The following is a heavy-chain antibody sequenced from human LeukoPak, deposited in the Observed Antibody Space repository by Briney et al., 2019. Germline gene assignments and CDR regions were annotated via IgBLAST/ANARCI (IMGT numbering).Heavy chain of an antibody. CDR1: GGSISSSSYY. J-gene: IGHJ6*03. Sequence: SETWSLTCTVSGGSISSSSYYWCWIRQPPGKGLEWIGSIYYSGSTYYNPSLKSRVTISVDTSKNQFSLKLSSVTAADTAVYYCARGTHYDFWSGYPDYYYYMDVWGKGTTVTVSS. V-gene: IGHV4-39*07. CDR3: ARGTHYDFWSGYPDYYYYMDV. CDR2: IYYSGST. D-gene: IGHD3-3*01.